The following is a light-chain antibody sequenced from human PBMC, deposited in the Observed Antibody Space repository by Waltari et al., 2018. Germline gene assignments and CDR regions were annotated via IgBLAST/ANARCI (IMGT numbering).Light chain of an antibody. V-gene: IGKV3-20*01. CDR3: QHYGTSRT. Sequence: EVVLTQSPGTLSLSPGEGATLSCRASQSVNSNYIAWYQQKPGQAPRPLSYGASTRATGIPDRFTGSASGTDFTLTTSRLEPGDCAVYSCQHYGTSRTFGQGTKEEIK. J-gene: IGKJ1*01. CDR2: GAS. CDR1: QSVNSNY.